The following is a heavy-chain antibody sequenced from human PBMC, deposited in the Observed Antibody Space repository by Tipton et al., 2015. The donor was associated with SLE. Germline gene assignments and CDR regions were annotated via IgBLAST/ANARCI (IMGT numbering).Heavy chain of an antibody. Sequence: TLSLTCIVSAYSISSGYYWAWIRQPPGKGLEWIGCVYHTGSTYYNLSLKSRVTISVDTSKNQFSLKLNSVTAADTAIYYCARAPLIGIQRHAYDVWSHGTLVTVSS. J-gene: IGHJ3*01. V-gene: IGHV4-38-2*02. CDR2: VYHTGST. CDR3: ARAPLIGIQRHAYDV. D-gene: IGHD1-20*01. CDR1: AYSISSGYY.